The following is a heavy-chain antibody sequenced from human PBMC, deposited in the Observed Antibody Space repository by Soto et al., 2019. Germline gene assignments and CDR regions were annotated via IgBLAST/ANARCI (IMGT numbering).Heavy chain of an antibody. CDR2: VKYDGSDK. CDR3: ARDLGFFRFDS. J-gene: IGHJ5*01. Sequence: GGSLRLSCAASGFTFSSYWMTWVRQAPGKGLEWVAHVKYDGSDKYYVDSLKGRFTISRDNAKNSLYLQMNSLRAEDTAVYYCARDLGFFRFDSWGRGTLVTVSS. CDR1: GFTFSSYW. V-gene: IGHV3-7*01. D-gene: IGHD3-16*01.